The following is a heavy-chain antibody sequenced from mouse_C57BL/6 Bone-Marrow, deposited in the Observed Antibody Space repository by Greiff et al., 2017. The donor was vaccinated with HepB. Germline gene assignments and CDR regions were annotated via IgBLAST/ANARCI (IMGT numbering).Heavy chain of an antibody. Sequence: VPLQQSGAELVRPGASVTLSCTASGYTFTDYDMHWVKQTPLHGLEWIGALAPETGGTAYNQKFKGKAILTADKSASTAYMGLRSLTSADSAVYYCTRSDDGYYRYWFAYWGQGTLVTVSA. CDR2: LAPETGGT. J-gene: IGHJ3*01. V-gene: IGHV1-15*01. CDR1: GYTFTDYD. CDR3: TRSDDGYYRYWFAY. D-gene: IGHD2-3*01.